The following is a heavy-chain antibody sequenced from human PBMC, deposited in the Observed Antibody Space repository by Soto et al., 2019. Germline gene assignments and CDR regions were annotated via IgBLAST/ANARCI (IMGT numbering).Heavy chain of an antibody. J-gene: IGHJ4*02. CDR2: IYHSGST. D-gene: IGHD3-16*02. CDR3: ARGSGGVWGSYRPRYYFDY. Sequence: QVQLQESGPGLVKPSGTLSLTCAVSGGSISSSNWWSWVRQPPGKGLEWIGEIYHSGSTNYNPSLKSRVTISVDKSKNQFSLKLSSVTAADTAVYYCARGSGGVWGSYRPRYYFDYWGQGTLVTVSS. V-gene: IGHV4-4*02. CDR1: GGSISSSNW.